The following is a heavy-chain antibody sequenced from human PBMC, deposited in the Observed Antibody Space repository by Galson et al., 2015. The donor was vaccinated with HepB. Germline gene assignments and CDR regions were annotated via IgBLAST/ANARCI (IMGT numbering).Heavy chain of an antibody. Sequence: SLRLSCAASGFTFSMYPMHWVRQAPGKGLEYVSAISGNGGSTYYANSVKGRFTISRDNSKNTLFLQMGSLRGEDMAVYYCARVDSRSYYYEYWGQGTLVTVSS. CDR2: ISGNGGST. J-gene: IGHJ4*02. V-gene: IGHV3-64*01. D-gene: IGHD3-22*01. CDR1: GFTFSMYP. CDR3: ARVDSRSYYYEY.